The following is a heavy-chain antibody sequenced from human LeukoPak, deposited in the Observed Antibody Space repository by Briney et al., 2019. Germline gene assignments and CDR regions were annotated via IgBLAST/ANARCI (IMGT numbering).Heavy chain of an antibody. J-gene: IGHJ4*02. CDR2: IIPIFGTA. CDR3: ARREWLRGSFDY. Sequence: ASVKVPCKASGGTFSSYAISWVRQAPGQGLEWMGGIIPIFGTANYAQKFQGRVTITADESTSTAYMELSSLRSEDTAVYYCARREWLRGSFDYWGQGTLVTVSS. CDR1: GGTFSSYA. D-gene: IGHD5-12*01. V-gene: IGHV1-69*13.